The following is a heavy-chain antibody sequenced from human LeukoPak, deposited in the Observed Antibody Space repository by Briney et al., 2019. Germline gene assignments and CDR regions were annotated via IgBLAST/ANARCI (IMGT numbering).Heavy chain of an antibody. CDR2: IYSSGST. CDR3: ARRQDDSPLGY. J-gene: IGHJ4*02. Sequence: GVSLRLSRPASRFSVSTNYMSWVRQAPGKGQEWVSVIYSSGSTYYADSVKGRFTISRDTSENTVYLQMNSLRADDTAVYYCARRQDDSPLGYWGQGTLVTVSS. V-gene: IGHV3-53*01. CDR1: RFSVSTNY. D-gene: IGHD3-9*01.